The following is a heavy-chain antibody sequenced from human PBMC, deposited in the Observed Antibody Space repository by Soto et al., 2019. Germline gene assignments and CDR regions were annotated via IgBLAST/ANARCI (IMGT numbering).Heavy chain of an antibody. D-gene: IGHD3-10*01. CDR2: IKSKTDGGTT. CDR3: TTYSSFGELWDIWFDP. Sequence: GGSLRLSCAASGFTFSNAWMSWVRQAPGKGLEWVGRIKSKTDGGTTDYAAPVKGRFTISRDDSKNTLYLQMNSLKTEDTAVYYCTTYSSFGELWDIWFDPWGQGTLVTVSS. V-gene: IGHV3-15*01. J-gene: IGHJ5*02. CDR1: GFTFSNAW.